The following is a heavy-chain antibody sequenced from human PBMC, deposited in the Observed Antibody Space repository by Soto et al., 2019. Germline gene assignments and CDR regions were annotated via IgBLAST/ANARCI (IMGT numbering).Heavy chain of an antibody. V-gene: IGHV1-46*03. Sequence: ASVKVSCKASGYTFTSYYMHWVRRAPGQGLEWMGVINPSGGSTSYAQKFQGRVTMTSDTSTSTVYMELSSLGSVDTAVYYCARGGYNWNDAIDPWGQGTLVTVSS. CDR3: ARGGYNWNDAIDP. CDR2: INPSGGST. J-gene: IGHJ5*02. CDR1: GYTFTSYY. D-gene: IGHD1-1*01.